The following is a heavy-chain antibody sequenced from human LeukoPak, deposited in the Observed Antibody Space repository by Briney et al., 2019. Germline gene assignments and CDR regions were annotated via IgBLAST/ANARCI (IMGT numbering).Heavy chain of an antibody. V-gene: IGHV4-39*01. Sequence: PSETLSLTCTVSRGSISRSKYYWGWIRQPPGQGPEWIGSISYNVGTFYNPSPKSRATISLDTSKNQFSLKLTSVTAADTAIYYCARHRGSGWYENFDYWGQGTRVTVSS. J-gene: IGHJ4*02. CDR1: RGSISRSKYY. D-gene: IGHD6-19*01. CDR3: ARHRGSGWYENFDY. CDR2: ISYNVGT.